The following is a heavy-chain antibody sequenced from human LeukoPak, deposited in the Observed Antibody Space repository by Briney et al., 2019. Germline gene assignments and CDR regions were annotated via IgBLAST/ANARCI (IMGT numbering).Heavy chain of an antibody. J-gene: IGHJ5*02. Sequence: SETLSLTCTVSGYFISSGYYWGWIRQPPGKGLEWIGSIYHSGSTYYNPSLKSRATISVDTSKNQVSLKLSSVTAADTAVYYCAIAVDQFDPWGQGTLVTVSS. CDR1: GYFISSGYY. CDR2: IYHSGST. CDR3: AIAVDQFDP. V-gene: IGHV4-38-2*02.